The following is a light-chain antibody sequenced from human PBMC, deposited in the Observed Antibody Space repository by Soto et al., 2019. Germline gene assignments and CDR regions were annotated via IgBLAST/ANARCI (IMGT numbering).Light chain of an antibody. CDR2: EDN. CDR3: QSYDSSNHVV. V-gene: IGLV6-57*04. Sequence: FMLTQPLSVSESPGKTVTISCTRSSGSIASNYVQWYQKRPGSAPTTVIYEDNLRPSGVPDRFSGSIDSSSNSASLTISGLKTEDEADYYCQSYDSSNHVVFGGGTKVTVL. CDR1: SGSIASNY. J-gene: IGLJ2*01.